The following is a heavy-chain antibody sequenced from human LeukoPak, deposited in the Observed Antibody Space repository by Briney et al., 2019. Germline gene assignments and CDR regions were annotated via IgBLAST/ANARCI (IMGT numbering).Heavy chain of an antibody. D-gene: IGHD2-21*02. CDR1: GFTFSSYA. Sequence: GGSLRLSCAASGFTFSSYAMSWVRQAPGKGLEWVSAISGSGGSTSYADSVKGRFTISRDNSKNTLYLQMNSLRAEDTAVYYCAKGHCGGDCYLFDYWGQGTLVTVSS. CDR2: ISGSGGST. CDR3: AKGHCGGDCYLFDY. J-gene: IGHJ4*02. V-gene: IGHV3-23*01.